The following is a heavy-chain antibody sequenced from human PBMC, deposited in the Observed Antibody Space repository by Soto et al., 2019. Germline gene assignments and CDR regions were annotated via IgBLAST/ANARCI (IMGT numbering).Heavy chain of an antibody. V-gene: IGHV4-59*08. CDR2: TDYSGNT. CDR3: ARAVGDYFYYLDY. Sequence: QVQLQESGPGLVRPSETLSLTCTVSSDSISSYYWIWIRQSPGKGLEWIGYTDYSGNTNYNPSLKSRVTRSGDTSKNQLSLRLSSVTAADTAVYYCARAVGDYFYYLDYWGQGTLVTVSS. D-gene: IGHD4-17*01. CDR1: SDSISSYY. J-gene: IGHJ4*02.